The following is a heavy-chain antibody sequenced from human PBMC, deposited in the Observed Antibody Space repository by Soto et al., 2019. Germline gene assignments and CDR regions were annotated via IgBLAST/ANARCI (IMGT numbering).Heavy chain of an antibody. CDR1: GFTFSSYP. CDR3: ARDTMDYSASSGYFTS. CDR2: ISYDGTSQ. D-gene: IGHD3-22*01. V-gene: IGHV3-30-3*01. J-gene: IGHJ1*01. Sequence: SLRLSCAASGFTFSSYPMHWVRQTPGKGLEWVALISYDGTSQYYADSVKGRFTISRDNSKNRLYLQMNSLRTEDSAVYYCARDTMDYSASSGYFTSWGQGNLVTVSS.